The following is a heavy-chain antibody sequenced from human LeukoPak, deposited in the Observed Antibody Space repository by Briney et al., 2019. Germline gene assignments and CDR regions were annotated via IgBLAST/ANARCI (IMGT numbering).Heavy chain of an antibody. V-gene: IGHV5-10-1*01. CDR1: GYSFTNYW. J-gene: IGHJ3*02. D-gene: IGHD3-22*01. Sequence: GESLKISCKGSGYSFTNYWITWVRQMPGKGLEWMGGIDPSDSYTNYSPSFQGHVTISADKSISTAYLQWSSLKASDTAMYYCARQATDTYYYDSSGYSTGAFDIWGQGTMVTVSS. CDR3: ARQATDTYYYDSSGYSTGAFDI. CDR2: IDPSDSYT.